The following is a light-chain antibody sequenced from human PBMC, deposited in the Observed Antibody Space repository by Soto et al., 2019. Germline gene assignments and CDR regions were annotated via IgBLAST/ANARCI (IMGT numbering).Light chain of an antibody. Sequence: EIVMTQSPATLSVSLGERVTLSCRASQSVSSYLAWYQQKPGQAPRLLISDASTRATDIPDRFSGSGSGTDFTLTISSLQSTDLAVYYCQQYGSSPPWTFGQGTKVEIK. CDR2: DAS. CDR1: QSVSSY. V-gene: IGKV3-15*01. CDR3: QQYGSSPPWT. J-gene: IGKJ1*01.